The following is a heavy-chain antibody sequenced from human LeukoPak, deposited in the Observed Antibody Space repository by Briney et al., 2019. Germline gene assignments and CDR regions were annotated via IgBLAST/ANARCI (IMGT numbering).Heavy chain of an antibody. CDR3: ARDLAAAHYY. CDR2: NNSNSGDT. Sequence: ASVKVSFKASGYTFTGYYMHWVRQAPGQGLEWMGWNNSNSGDTNYAQKFQGRVTMTRDTSISTGYMELSRLRSDDTAIYYCARDLAAAHYYWGQGTLVTVSS. V-gene: IGHV1-2*02. J-gene: IGHJ4*02. D-gene: IGHD6-25*01. CDR1: GYTFTGYY.